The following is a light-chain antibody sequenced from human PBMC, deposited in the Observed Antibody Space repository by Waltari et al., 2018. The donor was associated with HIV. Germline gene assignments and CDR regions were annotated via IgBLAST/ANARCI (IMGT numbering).Light chain of an antibody. Sequence: DIVMTQSPDSLAVSLGERATINCKSSQSVLYSSNNKNYLAWYQQKPGQPPKLLIFWASTRESGVPDRFSGSGSGTDFTLTISRLQAEDVAVYYCQQYYGSPYTFGQGTKLE. CDR1: QSVLYSSNNKNY. J-gene: IGKJ2*01. CDR3: QQYYGSPYT. CDR2: WAS. V-gene: IGKV4-1*01.